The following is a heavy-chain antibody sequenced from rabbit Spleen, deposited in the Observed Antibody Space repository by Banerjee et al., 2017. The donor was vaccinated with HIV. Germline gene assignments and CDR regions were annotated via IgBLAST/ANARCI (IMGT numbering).Heavy chain of an antibody. V-gene: IGHV1S39*01. J-gene: IGHJ3*01. CDR3: ARDILNSYDVALNL. CDR1: GFDLSNYG. D-gene: IGHD6-1*01. Sequence: QEQLKETGGGLVQPGGSLTLSCKASGFDLSNYGVTWVRQAPGKGLEWIGYIDPIFGRTYYASWVNGRFTISKTSSTTLTLQLTGLTAADTATYFCARDILNSYDVALNLWGQGTLVTVS. CDR2: IDPIFGRT.